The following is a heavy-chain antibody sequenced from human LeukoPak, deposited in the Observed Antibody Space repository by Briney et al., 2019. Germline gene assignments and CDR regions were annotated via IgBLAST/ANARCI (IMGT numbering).Heavy chain of an antibody. Sequence: PGGSLRLSCAASGFTFSSYAMSWVRQGPGKGLEWVSAISGSSNNTYYADSVKGRFTISRDNSKNTLYLQMNSLRAEDTALYYCAKGMYSSSSRGFDYWGQGTLVTVSS. CDR2: ISGSSNNT. CDR3: AKGMYSSSSRGFDY. CDR1: GFTFSSYA. D-gene: IGHD6-6*01. V-gene: IGHV3-23*01. J-gene: IGHJ4*02.